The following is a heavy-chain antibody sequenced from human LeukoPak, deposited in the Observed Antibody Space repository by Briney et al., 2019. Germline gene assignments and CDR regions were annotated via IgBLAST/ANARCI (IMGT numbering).Heavy chain of an antibody. V-gene: IGHV3-30-3*01. CDR1: RFTFNEYA. D-gene: IGHD2-2*01. Sequence: GGSLRLSCAASRFTFNEYAMHWVRQTPGKGLEWVALISYDGYDKSYADSVRGRFTISRDNAKNSLYLQMNSLRAEDTAVYYCARASERAGYCSSTSCYYNWFDPWGQGTLVTVSS. CDR2: ISYDGYDK. J-gene: IGHJ5*02. CDR3: ARASERAGYCSSTSCYYNWFDP.